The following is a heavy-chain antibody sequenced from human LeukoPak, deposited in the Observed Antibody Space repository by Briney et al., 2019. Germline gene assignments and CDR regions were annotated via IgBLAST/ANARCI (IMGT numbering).Heavy chain of an antibody. V-gene: IGHV3-7*04. D-gene: IGHD3-16*02. Sequence: PGGPLRLSCAASGFIFSDHWVLWVRQAPGKGLEWVAKINPDGSAKTYVDSAKGRFTISRDNAKNSLYLQMNSLRAEDTALYYCARDPRWRFDYWGQGTLVTVSS. CDR2: INPDGSAK. J-gene: IGHJ4*02. CDR1: GFIFSDHW. CDR3: ARDPRWRFDY.